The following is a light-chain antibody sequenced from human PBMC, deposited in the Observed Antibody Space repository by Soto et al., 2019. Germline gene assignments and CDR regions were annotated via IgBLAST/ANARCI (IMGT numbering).Light chain of an antibody. CDR1: QSVSSSY. CDR3: QQSANSPPKYT. V-gene: IGKV3-20*01. CDR2: GAS. Sequence: EIVLTQSPDTLSLSPGERATLSCRASQSVSSSYLAWYQQKPGQAPRLLIFGASSRATDIPDRFSGSGSGTDFTLTISRLEPEDFAVYYCQQSANSPPKYTLGQGTKLEI. J-gene: IGKJ2*01.